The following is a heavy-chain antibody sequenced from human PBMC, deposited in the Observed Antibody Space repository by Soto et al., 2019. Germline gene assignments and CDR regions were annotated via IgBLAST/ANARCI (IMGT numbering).Heavy chain of an antibody. CDR1: GFSFSVFA. D-gene: IGHD2-15*01. J-gene: IGHJ3*01. Sequence: EVALFESGGGLAQPGGSRRLSCAASGFSFSVFAMTWVRQAPGKGLEWVSRISGSGGSIYYADSVKGRFTISRDNSKNMLYLQMSSLRGEDTAVYYCAKDWSGGASDVWGQGTMVIVSS. CDR2: ISGSGGSI. V-gene: IGHV3-23*01. CDR3: AKDWSGGASDV.